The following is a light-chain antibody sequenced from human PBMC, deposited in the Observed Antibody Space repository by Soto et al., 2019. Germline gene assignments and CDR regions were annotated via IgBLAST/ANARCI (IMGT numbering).Light chain of an antibody. Sequence: ELVLTQSPGTLSLSPGERATLSCRGSESVRNNSLAWYQQQPGQTPRLLMFGASRRATGIPDRFTGSGSGTDFSLIISRLEPEDSAVYFCHHYGYGADTFGQGTKLEIK. CDR3: HHYGYGADT. J-gene: IGKJ2*01. V-gene: IGKV3-20*01. CDR1: ESVRNNS. CDR2: GAS.